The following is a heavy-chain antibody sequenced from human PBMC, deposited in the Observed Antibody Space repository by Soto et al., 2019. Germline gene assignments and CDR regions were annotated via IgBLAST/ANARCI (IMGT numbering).Heavy chain of an antibody. D-gene: IGHD2-2*01. CDR1: GYTFTSYD. J-gene: IGHJ4*02. CDR3: ARAEIVFLPAALAY. V-gene: IGHV1-46*01. Sequence: ASVKVSCKASGYTFTSYDMHWGRQAPGQGLEWMGIINPSGGSTSYAQKFQGRVTMTRDTSTSTVYMELSSLRSEDTAVYYCARAEIVFLPAALAYSGQGTLDTVSS. CDR2: INPSGGST.